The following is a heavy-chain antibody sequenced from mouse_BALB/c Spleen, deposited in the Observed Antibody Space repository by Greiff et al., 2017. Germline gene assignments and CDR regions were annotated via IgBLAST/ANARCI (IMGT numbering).Heavy chain of an antibody. V-gene: IGHV1S81*02. CDR1: GYTFTSYW. CDR2: INPSNGRT. J-gene: IGHJ2*01. D-gene: IGHD4-1*01. Sequence: VQLQQPGAELVKPGASVKLSCKASGYTFTSYWMHWVKQRPGQGLEWIGEINPSNGRTNYNEKFKSKATLTVDKSSSTAYMQLSSLTSEDSAVYYCARKGTGTLDYWGQGTTLTVSS. CDR3: ARKGTGTLDY.